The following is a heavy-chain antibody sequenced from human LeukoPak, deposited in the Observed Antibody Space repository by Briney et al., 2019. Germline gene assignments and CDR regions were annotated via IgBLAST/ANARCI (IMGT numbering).Heavy chain of an antibody. CDR3: AKDRGFRDYSKADWFDP. Sequence: VGSLRLSCAASGFTFSSYAMSWVRPAPGKGLEWVSAISGSGGSTYYADSVKGRFTISRDNSKNTLYLQMNSLRAEDTAVYYCAKDRGFRDYSKADWFDPWGQGTLVTVSS. V-gene: IGHV3-23*01. CDR1: GFTFSSYA. D-gene: IGHD4-11*01. J-gene: IGHJ5*02. CDR2: ISGSGGST.